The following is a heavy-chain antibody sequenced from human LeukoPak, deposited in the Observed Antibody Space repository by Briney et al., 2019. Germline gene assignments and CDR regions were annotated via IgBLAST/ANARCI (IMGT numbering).Heavy chain of an antibody. CDR2: ISSSGGYI. CDR3: ARCSGGSCYRSDDY. J-gene: IGHJ4*02. CDR1: GFTFSTYC. Sequence: PGGSLRLSCAASGFTFSTYCMNWVRQAPGKGLEWVSSISSSGGYIYYADSVEGRFTISRHNAKHSLYLQMNSLRADDTAVYYCARCSGGSCYRSDDYWGQGTLVTVSS. D-gene: IGHD2-15*01. V-gene: IGHV3-21*01.